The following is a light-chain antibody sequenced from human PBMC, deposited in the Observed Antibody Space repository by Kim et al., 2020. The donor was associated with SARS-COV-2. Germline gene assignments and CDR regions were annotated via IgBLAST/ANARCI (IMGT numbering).Light chain of an antibody. CDR3: QQYGTSPLT. V-gene: IGKV3-20*01. CDR1: QSVSSNY. J-gene: IGKJ4*01. Sequence: PGRRANIPCRASQSVSSNYLAWYQQKPGQAPRLLIYGASSRATGIPDRFSGSGSETDFTLTISRLDPEDFAVYYCQQYGTSPLTFGGGTKVDIK. CDR2: GAS.